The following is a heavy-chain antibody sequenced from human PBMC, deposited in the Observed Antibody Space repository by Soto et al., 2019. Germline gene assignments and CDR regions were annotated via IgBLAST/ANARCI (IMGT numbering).Heavy chain of an antibody. CDR2: INHSGST. V-gene: IGHV4-34*01. CDR1: GGSFSGYY. Sequence: SETLSLTCAVCGGSFSGYYWSWIRQPPGKGLEWTGEINHSGSTNYNPSLKSRATISVDTSKNQFSLKLSSVTAADTAVYYCARATYDILTGYYRWTYWYFDLWGRGTLVTVSS. D-gene: IGHD3-9*01. J-gene: IGHJ2*01. CDR3: ARATYDILTGYYRWTYWYFDL.